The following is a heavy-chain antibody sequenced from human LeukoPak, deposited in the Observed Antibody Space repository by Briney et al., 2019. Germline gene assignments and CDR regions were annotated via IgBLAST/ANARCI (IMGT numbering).Heavy chain of an antibody. Sequence: PSETLSLTCTGSGGSISSYYWSWIRQPPGKGLEWIGYIYTSGSTNYNPSLKSRVTISVDTSKNQFSLKLSSVTAADTAVYYCARHHPHDYSIEYYFDYWGQGTLVTVSS. CDR3: ARHHPHDYSIEYYFDY. CDR1: GGSISSYY. D-gene: IGHD4-11*01. CDR2: IYTSGST. J-gene: IGHJ4*02. V-gene: IGHV4-4*09.